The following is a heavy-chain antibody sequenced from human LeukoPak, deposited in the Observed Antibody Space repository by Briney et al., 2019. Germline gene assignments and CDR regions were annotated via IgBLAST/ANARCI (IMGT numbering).Heavy chain of an antibody. D-gene: IGHD3-22*01. Sequence: GGSLRLSCSASGFTFSDYTMHWVRQAPGKGLECLSTISSDGGSTNHADSVKGRFTVSRDNSKNTLYLQMNSLRAEDTAVYYCALRNYDSSGYWTYYFDYWGQGTLVTVSS. CDR2: ISSDGGST. J-gene: IGHJ4*02. V-gene: IGHV3-64*04. CDR1: GFTFSDYT. CDR3: ALRNYDSSGYWTYYFDY.